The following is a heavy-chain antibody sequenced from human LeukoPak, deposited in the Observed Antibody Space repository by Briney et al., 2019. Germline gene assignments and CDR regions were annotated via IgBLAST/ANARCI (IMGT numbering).Heavy chain of an antibody. CDR1: GFTFSSYA. Sequence: PGGSLRLSCAASGFTFSSYAMSWVRQAPGKGLEWVSAISGSGGSTYYADSVKGRFTISRDNSKNTLYLQMNSLRAENTAVYYCAKDLLSSGWYDYWGQGTLVTVSS. V-gene: IGHV3-23*01. J-gene: IGHJ4*02. CDR3: AKDLLSSGWYDY. CDR2: ISGSGGST. D-gene: IGHD6-19*01.